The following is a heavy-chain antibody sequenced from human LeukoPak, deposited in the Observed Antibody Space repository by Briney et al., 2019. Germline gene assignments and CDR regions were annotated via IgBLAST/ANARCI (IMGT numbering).Heavy chain of an antibody. D-gene: IGHD1-26*01. CDR2: ISSSSSYI. CDR1: GFTFSSYS. CDR3: ARSRRGWELLSY. V-gene: IGHV3-21*01. J-gene: IGHJ4*02. Sequence: GGCLRLSCAASGFTFSSYSMNWVRQAPGKGLEWVSSISSSSSYIYYADSVKGRFTISRDNAKNSLYLQMNSLRAEDTAVYYCARSRRGWELLSYWGQGTLVTVSS.